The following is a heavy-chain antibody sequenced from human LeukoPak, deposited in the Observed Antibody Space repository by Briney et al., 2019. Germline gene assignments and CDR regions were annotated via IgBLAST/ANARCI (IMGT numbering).Heavy chain of an antibody. CDR3: ASGDLGYSYGYATDY. CDR2: INPNSGGT. Sequence: GASVKVSCKASGYTFTGYYMHWVRQAPGQGLEWMGWINPNSGGTNYAQKFQGRVTMTRDTSISTAYMELSRLRSDDTAVYYCASGDLGYSYGYATDYWSQGTLVTVSS. CDR1: GYTFTGYY. J-gene: IGHJ4*02. V-gene: IGHV1-2*02. D-gene: IGHD5-18*01.